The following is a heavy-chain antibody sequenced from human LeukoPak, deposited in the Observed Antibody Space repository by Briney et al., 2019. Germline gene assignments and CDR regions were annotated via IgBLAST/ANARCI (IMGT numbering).Heavy chain of an antibody. J-gene: IGHJ4*01. CDR1: GFTFSDYT. Sequence: GGSLRLSCAASGFTFSDYTMNWVRQAPGKGLVWVSRTNTDGRTITYADSVKGRFTISRDNAKNTLYLQMNSLRAEDTAVYYCVRSAFLTTEFYFDYWGHGTLVTVSS. CDR2: TNTDGRTI. CDR3: VRSAFLTTEFYFDY. D-gene: IGHD4-11*01. V-gene: IGHV3-74*01.